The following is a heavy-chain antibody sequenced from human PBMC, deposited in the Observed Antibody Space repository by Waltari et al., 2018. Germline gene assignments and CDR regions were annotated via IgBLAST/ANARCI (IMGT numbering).Heavy chain of an antibody. CDR2: NIPSLRIA. V-gene: IGHV1-69*04. CDR3: ARDGGFDYIWGSYRQDY. CDR1: GGTFSSYA. D-gene: IGHD3-16*02. J-gene: IGHJ4*02. Sequence: QVQLVQSGAEVKKPGSSVKVSCKASGGTFSSYAISWVRQAPGQGLEWMGGNIPSLRIANYAQKFQGRVTITADESTSTAYMELSSLRSEDTAGYYCARDGGFDYIWGSYRQDYWGQGTLVTVSS.